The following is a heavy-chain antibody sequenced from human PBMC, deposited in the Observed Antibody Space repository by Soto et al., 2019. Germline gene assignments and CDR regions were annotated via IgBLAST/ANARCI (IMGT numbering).Heavy chain of an antibody. CDR2: INHSGST. CDR1: GGSFSGYY. CDR3: ARDPVWLRSRGAGGYYYYMDV. Sequence: SETLSLTCAVYGGSFSGYYWSWIRQPPGKGLEWIGEINHSGSTNYNPSLKSRVTISVDTSKNQFSLKLSSVTAADTAVYYCARDPVWLRSRGAGGYYYYMDVWGKGTTVTVSS. V-gene: IGHV4-34*01. J-gene: IGHJ6*03. D-gene: IGHD5-12*01.